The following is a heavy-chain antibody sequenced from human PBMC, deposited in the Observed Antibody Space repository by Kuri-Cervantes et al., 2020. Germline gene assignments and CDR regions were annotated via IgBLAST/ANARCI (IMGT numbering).Heavy chain of an antibody. V-gene: IGHV3-30*18. CDR3: AKSGLEQWLPFWDYYYYYGMDV. CDR1: GFTFSSYG. J-gene: IGHJ6*02. CDR2: ISYDGSNK. D-gene: IGHD6-19*01. Sequence: GESLKIPCAASGFTFSSYGMHWVRQAPGKGLEWVAVISYDGSNKYYADSVKGRFTISRDNSKNTLYLQMNSLRAEDTAVYYCAKSGLEQWLPFWDYYYYYGMDVWGQGTTVTVSS.